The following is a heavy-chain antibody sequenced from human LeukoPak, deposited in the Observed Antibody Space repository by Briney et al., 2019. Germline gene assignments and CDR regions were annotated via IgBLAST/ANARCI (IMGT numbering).Heavy chain of an antibody. Sequence: SETLSLTCTVSGGSISSYYWSWIRQPPGKGLEWIGYIYYSGSTNYNPSLKSRVTISVDTSKNQFSLKLSSVTAADTAVYYCARAGYGDYADAFDIWGQGTMVTVSS. D-gene: IGHD4-17*01. CDR3: ARAGYGDYADAFDI. J-gene: IGHJ3*02. CDR2: IYYSGST. CDR1: GGSISSYY. V-gene: IGHV4-59*01.